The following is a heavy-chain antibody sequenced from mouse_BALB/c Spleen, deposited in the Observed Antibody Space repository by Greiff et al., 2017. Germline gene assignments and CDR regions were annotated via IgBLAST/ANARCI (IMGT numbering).Heavy chain of an antibody. CDR3: ARDQGGNYVGAMDY. Sequence: EVQLVESGGGLVKPGGSLKLSCAASGFTFSDYYMYWVRQTPEKRLEWVATISDGGSYTYYPDSVKGRFTISRDNAKNNLYLQMSSLKSEDTAMYYCARDQGGNYVGAMDYWGQGTSVTVSS. V-gene: IGHV5-4*02. D-gene: IGHD2-1*01. CDR2: ISDGGSYT. CDR1: GFTFSDYY. J-gene: IGHJ4*01.